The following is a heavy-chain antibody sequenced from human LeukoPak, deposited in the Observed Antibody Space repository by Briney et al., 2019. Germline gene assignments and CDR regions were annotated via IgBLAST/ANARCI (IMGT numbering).Heavy chain of an antibody. V-gene: IGHV3-23*01. CDR1: GFTFSSYA. CDR2: ISGSGGST. D-gene: IGHD4-17*01. J-gene: IGHJ4*02. CDR3: AKWAWDYGDYGVFDY. Sequence: PGGSLRLSCAASGFTFSSYAMSWVRQAPGKGLEWVSAISGSGGSTYYADSVKGRFTISRDNSKNTLYLQMNSLRAKDTAVYYCAKWAWDYGDYGVFDYWGQGTLVTVSS.